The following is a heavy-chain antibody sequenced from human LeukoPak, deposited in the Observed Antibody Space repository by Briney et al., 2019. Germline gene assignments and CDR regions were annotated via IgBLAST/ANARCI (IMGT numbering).Heavy chain of an antibody. J-gene: IGHJ4*02. Sequence: GASVKVSCKASGGTFSSYAISWVRQAPGQGLEWMGWISAYNGNTNYAQKLQGRVTMTTDTSMSTAYMELRSLRSDDTAVYYCARDLPIGTSSVFESYWGQGTLVTVSS. CDR3: ARDLPIGTSSVFESY. CDR2: ISAYNGNT. V-gene: IGHV1-18*01. CDR1: GGTFSSYA. D-gene: IGHD1-7*01.